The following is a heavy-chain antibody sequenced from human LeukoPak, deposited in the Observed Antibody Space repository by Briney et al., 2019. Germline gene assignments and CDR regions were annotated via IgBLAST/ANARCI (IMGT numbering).Heavy chain of an antibody. Sequence: GGSLRLSCIASGVTFDNYGTSWVRQVPGKGLEWVSGITRNGGTTDYADSVKGRFTISRDNAKNSLYLQMSSLRAEDTALYHCARGYLKGPFDIWGQGTMVTVSS. D-gene: IGHD5-18*01. CDR1: GVTFDNYG. CDR2: ITRNGGTT. CDR3: ARGYLKGPFDI. V-gene: IGHV3-20*01. J-gene: IGHJ3*02.